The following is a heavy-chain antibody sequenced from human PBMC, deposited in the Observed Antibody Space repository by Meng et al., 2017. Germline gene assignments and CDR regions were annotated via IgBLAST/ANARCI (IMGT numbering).Heavy chain of an antibody. CDR3: ASATEWELDAFDI. CDR2: IYYSGST. Sequence: SETLSLTCTVSGGSISSSSYYWGWIRQPPGKGLECIGSIYYSGSTYYNPSLKSRVTISVDTSKNQFSLKLSSVTAADTAVYYCASATEWELDAFDIWGQGTMVTVSS. CDR1: GGSISSSSYY. D-gene: IGHD1-26*01. J-gene: IGHJ3*02. V-gene: IGHV4-39*07.